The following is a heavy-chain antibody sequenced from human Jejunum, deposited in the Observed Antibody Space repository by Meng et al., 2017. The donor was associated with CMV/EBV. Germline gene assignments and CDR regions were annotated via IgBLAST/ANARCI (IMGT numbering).Heavy chain of an antibody. CDR2: FVNNVDT. D-gene: IGHD1-26*01. Sequence: QGHVLQSGAEVKKPGASVGVSGEASGYTFASYGISWLRQAPGQGLEWMGWFVNNVDTYSAQKFQGRVTMTTDTSTSTAYMELRSLRSDDTAVYYCARVEVGITSGDYWGQGTLVTVSS. CDR3: ARVEVGITSGDY. V-gene: IGHV1-18*01. CDR1: GYTFASYG. J-gene: IGHJ4*02.